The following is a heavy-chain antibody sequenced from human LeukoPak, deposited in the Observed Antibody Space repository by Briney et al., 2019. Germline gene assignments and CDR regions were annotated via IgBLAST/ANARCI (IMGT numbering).Heavy chain of an antibody. V-gene: IGHV1-46*01. CDR1: GYTFTSYY. CDR3: AIVVVAHNWFDP. Sequence: ASVKVSCKASGYTFTSYYMHWVRQAPEQGFEWMGIINPSGGSTSYAQKFQGRVTITRDMSTSTDYMELSSLRSEDTAVYYCAIVVVAHNWFDPWGQGTLVTVSS. CDR2: INPSGGST. J-gene: IGHJ5*02. D-gene: IGHD2-15*01.